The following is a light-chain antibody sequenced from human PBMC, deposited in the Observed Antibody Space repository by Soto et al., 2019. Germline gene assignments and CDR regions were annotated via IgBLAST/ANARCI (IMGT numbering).Light chain of an antibody. V-gene: IGLV2-8*01. CDR3: SSFVDGSSYV. CDR2: HVT. J-gene: IGLJ1*01. CDR1: SSDIGFFNY. Sequence: QSALTQPPSASGSPGQSVTISCTGSSSDIGFFNYVSWYQHHPGKVPKLIIYHVTKRPSGVPDRFSGSKSGNTASLTVSGLQAEDEADYFCSSFVDGSSYVFGTGTQLTVL.